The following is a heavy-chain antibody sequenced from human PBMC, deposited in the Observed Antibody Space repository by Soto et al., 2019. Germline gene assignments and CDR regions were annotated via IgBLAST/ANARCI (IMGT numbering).Heavy chain of an antibody. CDR3: ARQAPITGTTSFDY. J-gene: IGHJ4*02. CDR2: IYYSGST. V-gene: IGHV4-30-4*08. CDR1: GGSVSSESHY. Sequence: TSETLSLTCTVSGGSVSSESHYWSWIRQTPGKGLEWIGYIYYSGSTYYNPSLKSRVTISVDTSKNQFSLKLSSVTAADTAVYYCARQAPITGTTSFDYWGQGTLVTVSS. D-gene: IGHD1-20*01.